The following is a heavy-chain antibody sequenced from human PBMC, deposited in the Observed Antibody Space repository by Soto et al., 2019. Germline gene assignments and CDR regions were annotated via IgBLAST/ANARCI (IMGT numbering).Heavy chain of an antibody. J-gene: IGHJ4*02. Sequence: ASVKVSCTASGYTFTSYYMHWVRQAPGQGLEWMGIINPSGGSTSYAQKFQGRVTMTRDTSTSTVYMELSSLRSEDTAVYYCARDRHIVVVTANFIAYWGQGTLVTVSS. V-gene: IGHV1-46*01. D-gene: IGHD2-21*02. CDR3: ARDRHIVVVTANFIAY. CDR2: INPSGGST. CDR1: GYTFTSYY.